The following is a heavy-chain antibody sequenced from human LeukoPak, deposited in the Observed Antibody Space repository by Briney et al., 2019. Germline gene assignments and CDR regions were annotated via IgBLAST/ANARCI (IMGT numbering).Heavy chain of an antibody. CDR1: GGTFSSYA. V-gene: IGHV1-69*01. J-gene: IGHJ5*02. D-gene: IGHD2-2*01. CDR2: IIPIFGTA. CDR3: ARARIVVVPAAIGWFDP. Sequence: GSSVKVSCKASGGTFSSYAISWVRQAPGQGLEWMGGIIPIFGTANYAQKFQGRVTITADESTSTAYMELSSLRSEDTAVYYCARARIVVVPAAIGWFDPWGQGTLVTVSS.